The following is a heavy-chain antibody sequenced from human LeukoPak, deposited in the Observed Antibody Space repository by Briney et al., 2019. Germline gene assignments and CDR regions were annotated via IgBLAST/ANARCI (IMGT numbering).Heavy chain of an antibody. J-gene: IGHJ4*02. CDR1: GDSISSSSFY. D-gene: IGHD4-23*01. Sequence: SETLSLTCIVSGDSISSSSFYWGWIRQPPGTGLEWIGSIYNSGSTHYNPSLKSRVTISVDTSKNQFSLKLSSVTAADTAVYYCARHAYYGAKDFDYWGQGTLVTVSS. V-gene: IGHV4-39*01. CDR3: ARHAYYGAKDFDY. CDR2: IYNSGST.